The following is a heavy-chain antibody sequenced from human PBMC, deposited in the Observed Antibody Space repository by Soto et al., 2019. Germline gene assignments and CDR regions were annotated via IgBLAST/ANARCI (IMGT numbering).Heavy chain of an antibody. V-gene: IGHV3-11*01. CDR2: IAGSGGNI. CDR1: GFTFSAYY. Sequence: QVQLVESGGGLVKPGEALRLSCAASGFTFSAYYLMWVRLAPGRGLEWLSYIAGSGGNIHDADSVKGRFTVSRDNVKNSLFLQMNSLRVDDTAVYYCARKNSKTPVARGDFLDSWGQGTLVTVSS. CDR3: ARKNSKTPVARGDFLDS. J-gene: IGHJ4*02. D-gene: IGHD6-19*01.